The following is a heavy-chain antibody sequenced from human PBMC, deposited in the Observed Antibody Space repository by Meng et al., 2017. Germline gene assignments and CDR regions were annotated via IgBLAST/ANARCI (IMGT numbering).Heavy chain of an antibody. CDR1: GGSISSGGYY. CDR3: ARADRRVGSYGPNWFDP. CDR2: IYYSGST. J-gene: IGHJ5*02. Sequence: QVPLQDSGPGLVKPSQTLSLTCTVSGGSISSGGYYWSWIRQHPGKGLEWIGYIYYSGSTYYNPSLKSLVTISVDTSKNQFSLKLSSVTAADTAVYYCARADRRVGSYGPNWFDPWGQGTLVTVSS. D-gene: IGHD5-18*01. V-gene: IGHV4-31*01.